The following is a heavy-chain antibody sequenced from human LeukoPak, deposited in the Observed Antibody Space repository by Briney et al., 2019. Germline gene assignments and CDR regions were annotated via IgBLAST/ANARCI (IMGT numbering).Heavy chain of an antibody. CDR2: IYYSGST. Sequence: SETLSLTCTVSGGSISSYYWSWIRQPPGKGLEWIGYIYYSGSTNYNPSLKSRVTISVDTSKNQFSLKLSSVTAADTAVYYCARRGGYSSGWAHFDYWGQGTLVTASS. V-gene: IGHV4-59*01. CDR3: ARRGGYSSGWAHFDY. D-gene: IGHD6-19*01. CDR1: GGSISSYY. J-gene: IGHJ4*02.